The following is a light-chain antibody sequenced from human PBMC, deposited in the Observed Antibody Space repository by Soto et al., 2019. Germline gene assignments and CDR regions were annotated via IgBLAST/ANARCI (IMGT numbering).Light chain of an antibody. CDR1: TSDVGGYNL. CDR2: EGT. V-gene: IGLV2-23*01. J-gene: IGLJ1*01. CDR3: CSYATSSSYV. Sequence: QSALTQPASVSGSPGQSITISCSGTTSDVGGYNLVSWYQQHTAKAPKLLIYEGTRRPSGVSSRFSGSKSGNTASLTISGLQAEDEADYSCCSYATSSSYVLGNGTKLT.